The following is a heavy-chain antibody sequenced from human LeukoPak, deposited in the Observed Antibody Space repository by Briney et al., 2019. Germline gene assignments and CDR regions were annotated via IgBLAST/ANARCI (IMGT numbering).Heavy chain of an antibody. CDR3: ARERNSGSYRVVDY. CDR1: GFTFSTYA. V-gene: IGHV3-30*04. CDR2: ISIDGTGK. D-gene: IGHD6-19*01. J-gene: IGHJ4*02. Sequence: PGGSLRLSCVPSGFTFSTYAMHWVRQTPGKGLEWVGVISIDGTGKNYGDSVKGRFTISRDNSLYLQMNSLRPEDTAVYYCARERNSGSYRVVDYWGQGILVTVSS.